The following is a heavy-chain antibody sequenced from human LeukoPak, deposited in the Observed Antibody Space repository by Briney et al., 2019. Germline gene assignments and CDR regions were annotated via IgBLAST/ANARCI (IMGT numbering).Heavy chain of an antibody. CDR3: ARDLSRRIAVAGTEDY. Sequence: SVKVSCKASGGTFSSYATSWVRQAPGQGLEWMGGIIPIFGTANYAQKFQGRVTITTDESTSTAYMELSSLRSEDTAVYYCARDLSRRIAVAGTEDYWGQGTLVTVSS. CDR2: IIPIFGTA. J-gene: IGHJ4*02. V-gene: IGHV1-69*05. CDR1: GGTFSSYA. D-gene: IGHD6-19*01.